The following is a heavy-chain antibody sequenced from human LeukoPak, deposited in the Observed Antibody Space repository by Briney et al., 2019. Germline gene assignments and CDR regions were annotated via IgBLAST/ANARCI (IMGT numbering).Heavy chain of an antibody. CDR3: ARDSTGGSYDFDY. Sequence: SETLSLTCTVSGGSISSYYWSWIRQPPGKGLEWIGYIYYSGSTNYNPSLKSRLTISVDTSKNQFSLKLTSVTAADTAVYYCARDSTGGSYDFDYWGQGTLVTVSS. CDR2: IYYSGST. D-gene: IGHD1-26*01. J-gene: IGHJ4*02. V-gene: IGHV4-59*01. CDR1: GGSISSYY.